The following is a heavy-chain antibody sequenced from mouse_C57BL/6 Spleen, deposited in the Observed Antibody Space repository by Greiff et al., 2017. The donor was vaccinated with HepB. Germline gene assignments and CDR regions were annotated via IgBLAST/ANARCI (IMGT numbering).Heavy chain of an antibody. D-gene: IGHD2-12*01. V-gene: IGHV1-55*01. CDR3: ARMVYYSPDAY. Sequence: QVQLQQPGAELVKPGASVKMSCKASGYTFTSYWITWVKQRPGQGLEWIGDIYPGSGSTNYNEKFKSKATLTVDTSSITAYMQLSSLTSEDSAVYYCARMVYYSPDAYWGQGTLVTVSA. CDR2: IYPGSGST. CDR1: GYTFTSYW. J-gene: IGHJ3*01.